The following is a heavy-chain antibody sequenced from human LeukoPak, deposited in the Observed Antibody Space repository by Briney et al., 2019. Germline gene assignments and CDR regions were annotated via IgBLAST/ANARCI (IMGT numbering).Heavy chain of an antibody. CDR2: INHSGST. CDR1: GGSFSGYY. J-gene: IGHJ2*01. Sequence: SSETLSLTCAVYGGSFSGYYWSWIRQPPGKGLEWIGEINHSGSTNYNPSLKSRVTKSVDTSKNQFSLKLSSVTAADTAVYYCARGGRARNWYFDLWGRGTLVTVSS. V-gene: IGHV4-34*01. CDR3: ARGGRARNWYFDL.